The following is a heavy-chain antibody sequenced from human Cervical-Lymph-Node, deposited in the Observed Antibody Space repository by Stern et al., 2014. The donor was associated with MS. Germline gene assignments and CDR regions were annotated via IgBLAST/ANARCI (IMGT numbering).Heavy chain of an antibody. CDR3: ARCSLRGHTWEDY. Sequence: VQLGQSGAEVKKPGESLKISCTVSGYSFTAYWIGWVRQMPGKGLEWMGIIYPDDPDTRYSPSFQGQVTISVDKSNSTAYLQWTSLKTSDTAMYYCARCSLRGHTWEDYGGQGTLVTVSS. CDR1: GYSFTAYW. J-gene: IGHJ4*02. CDR2: IYPDDPDT. V-gene: IGHV5-51*03. D-gene: IGHD3-16*01.